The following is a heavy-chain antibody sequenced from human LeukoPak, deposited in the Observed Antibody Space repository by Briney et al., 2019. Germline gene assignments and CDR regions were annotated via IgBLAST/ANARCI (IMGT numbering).Heavy chain of an antibody. V-gene: IGHV4-34*01. CDR3: ARVYTLVRGVIIANHFDY. CDR1: GGSFSGYY. J-gene: IGHJ4*02. Sequence: SETLSLTCAVYGGSFSGYYWGWIRQPPGKGLEWIGSIYYSGSTYYNPSLKSRVTISVDTSKNQFSLKLSSVTAADTAVYYCARVYTLVRGVIIANHFDYWGQGTLVTVSS. CDR2: IYYSGST. D-gene: IGHD3-10*01.